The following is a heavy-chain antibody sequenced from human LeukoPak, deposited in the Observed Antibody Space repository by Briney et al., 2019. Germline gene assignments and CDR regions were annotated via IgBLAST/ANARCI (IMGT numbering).Heavy chain of an antibody. V-gene: IGHV4-34*01. J-gene: IGHJ4*02. CDR3: ARDPVGATTPFDY. CDR1: GGSFSGYY. Sequence: SETLSLTCAVYGGSFSGYYWSWIRQPPGKGLEWIGEINHSGSTNYNPSLESRVTISVDTSKNQFSLKLSSVTAADTAVYYCARDPVGATTPFDYWGQGTLVTVSS. D-gene: IGHD1-26*01. CDR2: INHSGST.